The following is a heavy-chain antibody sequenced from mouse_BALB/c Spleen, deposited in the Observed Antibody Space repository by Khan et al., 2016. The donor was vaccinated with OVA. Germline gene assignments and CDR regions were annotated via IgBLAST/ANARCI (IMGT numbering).Heavy chain of an antibody. D-gene: IGHD1-1*02. V-gene: IGHV3-2*02. CDR1: GFSITSDYV. CDR3: ARDYGRDFDY. Sequence: EVQLEESGPDLVKPSPSLNLSCTASGFSITSDYVWYLIQQLAQNLVEIMGIISYSGNTHYNPSFKGRITITRDTSKNQFSLQLNSLTTEDTASYSVARDYGRDFDYWGQGTTLTVSS. CDR2: ISYSGNT. J-gene: IGHJ2*01.